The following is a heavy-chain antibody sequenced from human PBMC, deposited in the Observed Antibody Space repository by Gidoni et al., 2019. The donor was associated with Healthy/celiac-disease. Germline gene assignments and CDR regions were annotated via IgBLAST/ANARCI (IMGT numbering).Heavy chain of an antibody. V-gene: IGHV3-48*04. D-gene: IGHD3-10*01. CDR1: GFTFSSYS. CDR2: ISSSSSTI. CDR3: ARFEFSGPFDY. Sequence: EVQLVESGGGLVQPGGSLRLSCAASGFTFSSYSMNWVRRAPGKGLEWVSYISSSSSTIYYADSVKGRFTISRDNAKNSLYLQMNSLRAEDTAVYYCARFEFSGPFDYWGQGTLVTVSS. J-gene: IGHJ4*02.